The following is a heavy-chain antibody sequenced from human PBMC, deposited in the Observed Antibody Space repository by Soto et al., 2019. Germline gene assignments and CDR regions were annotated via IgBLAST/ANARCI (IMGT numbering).Heavy chain of an antibody. CDR1: GLTSSAAG. V-gene: IGHV3-30*18. CDR3: AKDKGRTAIDY. CDR2: IANDGRSE. Sequence: QVQLVESGGGVVQPGRSLRLSCAASGLTSSAAGMHWVRQAPGKGLEWVAFIANDGRSESYADSVKGRFTISRDNSQNRLYLQMNGLRAEDTAVYYCAKDKGRTAIDYWGQGTLVSVSS. J-gene: IGHJ4*02.